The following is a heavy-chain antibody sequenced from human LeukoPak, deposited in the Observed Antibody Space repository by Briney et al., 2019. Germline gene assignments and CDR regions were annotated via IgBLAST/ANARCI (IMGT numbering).Heavy chain of an antibody. Sequence: SETLSLTCTVSGGSISSYYWGWIRQPPGKGLEWIGYIYYSGSTNYNPSLKSRVTISVDASKNQFSLKLSSVTAADTAVYYCARVVVAAAYYYGMDVWGQGTTVTVSS. CDR2: IYYSGST. D-gene: IGHD2-15*01. CDR1: GGSISSYY. J-gene: IGHJ6*02. V-gene: IGHV4-59*08. CDR3: ARVVVAAAYYYGMDV.